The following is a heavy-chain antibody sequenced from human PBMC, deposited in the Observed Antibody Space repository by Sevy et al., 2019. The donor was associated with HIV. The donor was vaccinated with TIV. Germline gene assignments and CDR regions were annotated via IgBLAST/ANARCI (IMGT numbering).Heavy chain of an antibody. Sequence: GGSLRLSCAASAFTFSSYWMSWVRQAPGKGLEWVANIKQDGSEKYYVDSVKGRFTISRDNAKNSLYLQMNSLRAEDTAVYYCARDFPNTYYDFWSGYYDVWGQGTTVTVSS. V-gene: IGHV3-7*01. J-gene: IGHJ6*02. CDR3: ARDFPNTYYDFWSGYYDV. CDR2: IKQDGSEK. D-gene: IGHD3-3*01. CDR1: AFTFSSYW.